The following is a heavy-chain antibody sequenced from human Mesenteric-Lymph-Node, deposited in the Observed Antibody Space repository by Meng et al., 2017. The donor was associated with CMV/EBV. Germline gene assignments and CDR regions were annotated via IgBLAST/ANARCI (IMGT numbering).Heavy chain of an antibody. CDR3: ARGRDWGSDAFDI. Sequence: GGSLRLSCVASGFTFSDYAIHWVRQAPGKGLEWVTVISFEGLTKNYADSVEGRFTISRDNSKNTLFLQMNSLRTEDTGVYYCARGRDWGSDAFDIWGQGTMVTVSS. D-gene: IGHD7-27*01. J-gene: IGHJ3*02. CDR1: GFTFSDYA. CDR2: ISFEGLTK. V-gene: IGHV3-30-3*01.